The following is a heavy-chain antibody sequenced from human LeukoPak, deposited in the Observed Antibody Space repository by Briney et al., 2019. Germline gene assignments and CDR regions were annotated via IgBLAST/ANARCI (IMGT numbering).Heavy chain of an antibody. CDR1: GYSFTSYR. CDR3: ASLSSGYYVYDY. Sequence: GESLKTSCKGSGYSFTSYRIGWVRQIPGKGLGWMGIIYPGDSDTRYSPSFQAQVTISADKSNSTAYLQWSSLKVSDTAMYYCASLSSGYYVYDYWGQGTLVTVSS. V-gene: IGHV5-51*01. J-gene: IGHJ4*02. CDR2: IYPGDSDT. D-gene: IGHD3-22*01.